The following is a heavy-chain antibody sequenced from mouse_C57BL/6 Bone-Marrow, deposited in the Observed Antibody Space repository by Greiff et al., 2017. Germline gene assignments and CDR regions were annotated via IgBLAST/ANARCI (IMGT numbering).Heavy chain of an antibody. Sequence: EVMLVESGGGLVKPGGSLKLSCAASGFTFSDYGMHWVRQAPEKGLEWVAYISSGSSTIYYADTVKGRFTISRDNAKNTLFLHMTSLRSEDTAMYYCARLGEWGYWGQGTTLTVSS. CDR1: GFTFSDYG. CDR3: ARLGEWGY. D-gene: IGHD1-3*01. CDR2: ISSGSSTI. V-gene: IGHV5-17*01. J-gene: IGHJ2*01.